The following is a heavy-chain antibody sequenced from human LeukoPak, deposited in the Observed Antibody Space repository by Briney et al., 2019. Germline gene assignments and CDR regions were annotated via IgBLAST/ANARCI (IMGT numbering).Heavy chain of an antibody. V-gene: IGHV3-9*01. J-gene: IGHJ3*02. CDR1: GFRFDDYA. Sequence: GRSLRLSCAASGFRFDDYAMHWVRQAPGKGLEWVSGISWNSGTLAYADSVKGRFTISRDNAKNSLYLQMNSLRAEDTAVYYCAKITIFGVVIAPDAFDIWGQGTMVTVSS. CDR2: ISWNSGTL. D-gene: IGHD3-3*01. CDR3: AKITIFGVVIAPDAFDI.